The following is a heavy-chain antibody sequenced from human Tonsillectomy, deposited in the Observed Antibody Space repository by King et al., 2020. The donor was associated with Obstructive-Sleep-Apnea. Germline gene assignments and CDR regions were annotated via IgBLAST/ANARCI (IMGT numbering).Heavy chain of an antibody. Sequence: VQLVESGAEVKKPGASVQVSCKASGYTFNNYGISWVRQAPGQGLEWMGWNSTYNGDTNSAQKFQGRVTMTRDTSTSTAYMELRSLRSDDTAVYYCARAYHWRGIDVWSQGTTVVVSS. D-gene: IGHD1-20*01. CDR1: GYTFNNYG. CDR3: ARAYHWRGIDV. CDR2: NSTYNGDT. V-gene: IGHV1-18*04. J-gene: IGHJ6*02.